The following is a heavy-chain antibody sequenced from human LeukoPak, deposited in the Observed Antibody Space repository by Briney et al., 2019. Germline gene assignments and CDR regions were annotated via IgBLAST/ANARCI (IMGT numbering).Heavy chain of an antibody. CDR1: GFTFSSYA. J-gene: IGHJ3*02. V-gene: IGHV3-23*01. Sequence: GGSLRLSCAASGFTFSSYAMSWVRQAPGKGLEWVSAISGSGGSTYYADSVKGRFTISRDNSKNTLYLQMNSLRAEDTAVYYCARAKLYDSSGEGAFDIWGQGTMVTVSS. CDR3: ARAKLYDSSGEGAFDI. D-gene: IGHD3-22*01. CDR2: ISGSGGST.